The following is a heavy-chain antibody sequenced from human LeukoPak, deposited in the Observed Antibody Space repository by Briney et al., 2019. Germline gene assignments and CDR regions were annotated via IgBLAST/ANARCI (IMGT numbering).Heavy chain of an antibody. CDR1: GFTFGDYY. CDR2: ITGTGVTI. D-gene: IGHD5-12*01. V-gene: IGHV3-11*01. J-gene: IGHJ3*02. CDR3: ATHGGGGYDEDDAFNI. Sequence: GGSLRLSCAASGFTFGDYYMSWIRQAPGKGLEWISYITGTGVTIHYSDSVKGRFTISRDSAKNSLSLLMNSLRGEDTAVYYCATHGGGGYDEDDAFNIWGQGTMVTVSS.